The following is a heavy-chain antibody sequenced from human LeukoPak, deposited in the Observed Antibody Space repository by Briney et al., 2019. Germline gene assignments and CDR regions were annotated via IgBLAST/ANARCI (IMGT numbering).Heavy chain of an antibody. CDR1: GGSFGGYY. J-gene: IGHJ5*02. CDR2: INHSGST. Sequence: SETLPLTCAFYGGSFGGYYWNWLRQPPGKGLEGMGEINHSGSTNYNPSRKSQGTIPVHKSKNQFSLKLSSVTAAATAVYYCARCCVRSSTSWGYPANWFDPWGQGTLVTVSS. CDR3: ARCCVRSSTSWGYPANWFDP. D-gene: IGHD2-2*01. V-gene: IGHV4-34*01.